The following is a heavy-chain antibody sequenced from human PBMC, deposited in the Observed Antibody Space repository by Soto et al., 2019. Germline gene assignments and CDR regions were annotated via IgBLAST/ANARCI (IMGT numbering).Heavy chain of an antibody. CDR3: GKGYDSSGYYRNDAFDI. CDR2: ISASGGST. Sequence: GGSLRLSCAASGFTFSSYAMSWVRQAPGKGLEWVSSISASGGSTYYGDSVKGRFTISRDNSKNTLYVQMNSLRAEDTAVYYCGKGYDSSGYYRNDAFDIWGQGTMVTVS. V-gene: IGHV3-23*01. CDR1: GFTFSSYA. J-gene: IGHJ3*02. D-gene: IGHD3-22*01.